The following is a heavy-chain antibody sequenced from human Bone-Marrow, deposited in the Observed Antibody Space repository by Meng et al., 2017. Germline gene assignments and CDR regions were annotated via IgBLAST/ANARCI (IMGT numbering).Heavy chain of an antibody. CDR3: ARGGYCTNGVCFGIDY. Sequence: QVEVVQSGVELKKPGASVKVSCKASGYTFTSYAMNWVRQAPGQGLEWMGWINTNTGNPTYAQGFTGRFVFSLDTSVSTAYLQISSLKAEDTAVYYCARGGYCTNGVCFGIDYWGQGTLVTVSS. V-gene: IGHV7-4-1*02. J-gene: IGHJ4*02. CDR1: GYTFTSYA. D-gene: IGHD2-8*01. CDR2: INTNTGNP.